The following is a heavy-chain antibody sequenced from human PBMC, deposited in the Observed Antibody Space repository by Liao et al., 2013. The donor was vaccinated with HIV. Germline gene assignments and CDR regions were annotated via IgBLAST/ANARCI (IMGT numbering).Heavy chain of an antibody. CDR3: ARERVVTFHDY. J-gene: IGHJ4*02. D-gene: IGHD4-23*01. CDR1: GGSISSSSYY. Sequence: QLQLLESGPGLVKPSETLSLTCTVSGGSISSSSYYWDWIRQPPGKGLEWIGSIYYSGSTYYNPSLKSRVTISVDTSKNQFSLKLSSVTAADTAVYYCARERVVTFHDYWGQGTLVTVSS. CDR2: IYYSGST. V-gene: IGHV4-39*07.